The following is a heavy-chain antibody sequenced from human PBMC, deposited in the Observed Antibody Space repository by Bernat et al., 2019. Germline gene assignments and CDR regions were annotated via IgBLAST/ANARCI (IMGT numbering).Heavy chain of an antibody. CDR3: ARDPYGDYVESASWFDP. CDR1: GYTFTSYG. Sequence: QVQLVQSGAEVKKPGASVKVSCKASGYTFTSYGISWVRQAPGQGLEWMGWISAYNGNTNYAQKLQGRVTMTTDTSTSTAYMELRGLRSDDTAVYYCARDPYGDYVESASWFDPWGQGTLVTVSS. V-gene: IGHV1-18*01. J-gene: IGHJ5*02. CDR2: ISAYNGNT. D-gene: IGHD4-17*01.